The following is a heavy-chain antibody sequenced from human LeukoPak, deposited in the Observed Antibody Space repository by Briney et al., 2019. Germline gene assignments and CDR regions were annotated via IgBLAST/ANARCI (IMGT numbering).Heavy chain of an antibody. D-gene: IGHD6-19*01. CDR2: ISGSGGST. Sequence: GGSLRLSCAASGFTFSSYAMSWVRQAPGKGLEWVSAISGSGGSTYYADSVKGRFTISRDNSKITLYLQMNSLRAEDTAVYYCAREHSSGWYFDYWGQGTLVTVSS. CDR3: AREHSSGWYFDY. CDR1: GFTFSSYA. V-gene: IGHV3-23*01. J-gene: IGHJ4*02.